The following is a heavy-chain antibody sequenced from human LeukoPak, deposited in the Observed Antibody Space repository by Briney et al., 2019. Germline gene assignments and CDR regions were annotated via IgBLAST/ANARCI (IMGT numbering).Heavy chain of an antibody. D-gene: IGHD5-18*01. CDR2: ISSSSSTI. CDR1: GFTFSSYS. CDR3: ARGRGYNYGYSDY. J-gene: IGHJ4*02. V-gene: IGHV3-48*04. Sequence: GGSLRLSCAAPGFTFSSYSMNWVRQAPGKGLEWISYISSSSSTIDYADSVKGRFTISRDNAKSSLYLQMNSLRAEDTAVYYCARGRGYNYGYSDYWGQGTLVTVSS.